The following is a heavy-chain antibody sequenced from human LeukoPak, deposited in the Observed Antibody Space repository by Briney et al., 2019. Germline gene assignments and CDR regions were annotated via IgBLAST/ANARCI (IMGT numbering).Heavy chain of an antibody. D-gene: IGHD6-19*01. Sequence: PGRSLRLSCAASGFTFSSYAMHWVRQAPGKGLEWVAVISYDGSNKYYADSVKGRFTISRDNSKNTLYLQMNSLRAEDTAVYYCAVAVSGYWGQGTLVIVSS. CDR2: ISYDGSNK. CDR3: AVAVSGY. J-gene: IGHJ4*02. CDR1: GFTFSSYA. V-gene: IGHV3-30-3*01.